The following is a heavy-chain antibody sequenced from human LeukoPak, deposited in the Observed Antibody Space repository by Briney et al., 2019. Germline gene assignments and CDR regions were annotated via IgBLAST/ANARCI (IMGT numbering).Heavy chain of an antibody. J-gene: IGHJ4*02. CDR2: INPAGSET. Sequence: QPGGSLRLSCAASGFSFNAYWMAWGRQAPGTGLEWGANINPAGSETFHVDPVKGRFSISRDHAKNLVYLQMNSLRAEDTAVYYCQTFGLVAALDLWGQGTLVTVSS. V-gene: IGHV3-7*01. CDR3: QTFGLVAALDL. D-gene: IGHD5-12*01. CDR1: GFSFNAYW.